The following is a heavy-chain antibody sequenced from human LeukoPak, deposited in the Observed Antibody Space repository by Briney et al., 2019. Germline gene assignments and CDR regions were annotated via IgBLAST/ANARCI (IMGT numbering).Heavy chain of an antibody. J-gene: IGHJ4*02. CDR1: GGSISSYY. CDR3: ARVAAAAFDY. V-gene: IGHV4-59*01. D-gene: IGHD6-13*01. CDR2: IYYSGST. Sequence: SETLSLTCTVSGGSISSYYWSWIRQPPGKGLEWIGYIYYSGSTNYNPSLKSRVTISVDTSKNQFSLKLSSVTAADTAVYYCARVAAAAFDYRGQGTLVTVSS.